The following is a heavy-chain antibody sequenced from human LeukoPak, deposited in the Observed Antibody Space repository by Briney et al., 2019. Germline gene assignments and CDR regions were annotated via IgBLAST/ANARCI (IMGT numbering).Heavy chain of an antibody. CDR2: IVVGSGNT. CDR1: GFTFTSSA. V-gene: IGHV1-58*01. J-gene: IGHJ4*02. Sequence: SVKVSCKASGFTFTSSAVQWVRQARGQRLEWIGWIVVGSGNTNYAQKFQERVTIIRDMSTSTAYMELSSLRSEDTAVYYCAAALDILTGYTWRVVDYWGQGTLVTVSS. CDR3: AAALDILTGYTWRVVDY. D-gene: IGHD3-9*01.